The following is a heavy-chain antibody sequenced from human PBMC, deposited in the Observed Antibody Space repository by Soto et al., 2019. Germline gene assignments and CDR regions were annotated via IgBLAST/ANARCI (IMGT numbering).Heavy chain of an antibody. CDR2: VSYDGSQK. Sequence: QVQLVESGGGVVQPGTSLRLTCAGSGFTFSRHGMHWVRQAPGKGLEWVALVSYDGSQKYYVDSVNGRFTISRDNSENTLYMQMNSLRPEDTAVYYCAGWVGGSMSDNSGKYDSWGQGTLVTVSS. D-gene: IGHD3-22*01. CDR3: AGWVGGSMSDNSGKYDS. CDR1: GFTFSRHG. V-gene: IGHV3-30*03. J-gene: IGHJ5*01.